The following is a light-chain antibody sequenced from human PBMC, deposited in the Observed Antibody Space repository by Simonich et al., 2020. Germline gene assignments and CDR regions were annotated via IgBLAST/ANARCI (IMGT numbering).Light chain of an antibody. CDR1: SSDVGGYNY. Sequence: QSALTQPASVSGSPGQSITISCTGTSSDVGGYNYVSWYQQHPGKAPKVMIYDFSKRPSGVSNRFCGSKSGNTASLTISGLQAEDEADYYCSSYTSSSTWVFGGGTKLTVL. J-gene: IGLJ3*02. CDR2: DFS. V-gene: IGLV2-14*01. CDR3: SSYTSSSTWV.